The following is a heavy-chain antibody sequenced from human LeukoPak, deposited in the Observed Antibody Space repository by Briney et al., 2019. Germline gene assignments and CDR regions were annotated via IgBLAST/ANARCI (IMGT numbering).Heavy chain of an antibody. CDR1: GFTFSSYA. CDR3: AKSSPITMIVVVTALDY. D-gene: IGHD3-22*01. Sequence: PGGSLRLSCAASGFTFSSYATSWVRQAPGKGLEWVSAISGSGGSTYYADSVKGRFTISRDNSKNTLYLQMNSLRAEDTAVYYCAKSSPITMIVVVTALDYWGQGTLVTVSS. CDR2: ISGSGGST. V-gene: IGHV3-23*01. J-gene: IGHJ4*02.